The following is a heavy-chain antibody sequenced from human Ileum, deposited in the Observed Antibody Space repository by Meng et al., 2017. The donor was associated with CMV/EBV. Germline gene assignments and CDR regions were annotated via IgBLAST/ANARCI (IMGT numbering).Heavy chain of an antibody. Sequence: QGQIQQWGAGLFKPSETLSLTCSLGGSFSPYTWSWIRQAPGKGLEWIGEINQYGSTNFNPSVKSRVTISRDTSKNQFSLRLNSVTAADAAVYYCVTADHHAIKYWGQGTLVTVSS. V-gene: IGHV4-34*01. J-gene: IGHJ4*02. CDR2: INQYGST. CDR3: VTADHHAIKY. D-gene: IGHD5-12*01. CDR1: GSFSPYT.